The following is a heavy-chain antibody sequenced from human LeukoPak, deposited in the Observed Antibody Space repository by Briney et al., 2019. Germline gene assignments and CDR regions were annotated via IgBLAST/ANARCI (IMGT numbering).Heavy chain of an antibody. J-gene: IGHJ4*02. V-gene: IGHV1-46*01. CDR1: GYTFTGYY. D-gene: IGHD3-22*01. CDR3: ARGRSDYYDSSGYYYLSY. CDR2: INPTGGST. Sequence: VASVKVSCKASGYTFTGYYMHWVRQAPGQGLEWMGLINPTGGSTGYAQKFQGRVTMTRDMSTSTVYMELSSLRSEDTAVYYCARGRSDYYDSSGYYYLSYWGQGTLVTVSS.